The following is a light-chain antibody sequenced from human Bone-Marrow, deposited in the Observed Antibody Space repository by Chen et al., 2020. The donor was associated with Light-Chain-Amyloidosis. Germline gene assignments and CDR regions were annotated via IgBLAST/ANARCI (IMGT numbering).Light chain of an antibody. CDR3: ATWDSSLTVWM. CDR1: TSNIGIHY. V-gene: IGLV1-51*02. Sequence: SVLTQPPSVSAAPGPKVTIPCSGCTSNIGIHYVSWYQQLPGTSPKLLIYENNQRPSEIPDRFSGSKSGTSATLGVAGLQTGDEADYYCATWDSSLTVWMFGVGTKLTVL. J-gene: IGLJ3*02. CDR2: ENN.